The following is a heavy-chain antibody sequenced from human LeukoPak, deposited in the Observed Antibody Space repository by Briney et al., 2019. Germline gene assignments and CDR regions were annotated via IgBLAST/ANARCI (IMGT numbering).Heavy chain of an antibody. CDR2: IKQAGNEK. J-gene: IGHJ4*02. V-gene: IGHV3-7*05. Sequence: GGSLRLSCVASGFTFSNFWMSWVRQAPGRGLEWVANIKQAGNEKYYMDPVKGRFTISRDNAKNSVFLQMSSLRAEDTAAYYCARDYCSGVTCYSGYWGQGTLVTVSS. CDR3: ARDYCSGVTCYSGY. D-gene: IGHD2-15*01. CDR1: GFTFSNFW.